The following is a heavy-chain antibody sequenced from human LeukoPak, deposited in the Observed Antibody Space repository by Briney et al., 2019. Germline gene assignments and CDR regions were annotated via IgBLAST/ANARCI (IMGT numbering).Heavy chain of an antibody. CDR1: GFTFSDYY. Sequence: PWGSLRLSCAASGFTFSDYYMIWIRQAPGKGLEWISYISSSGTTIYYADSVKGRFTISRDNTENSLFLQMNSLRTEDTAVYFCARDLGGSYGPIYYWGKGTLVTVPP. V-gene: IGHV3-11*01. CDR3: ARDLGGSYGPIYY. D-gene: IGHD1-26*01. CDR2: ISSSGTTI. J-gene: IGHJ4*02.